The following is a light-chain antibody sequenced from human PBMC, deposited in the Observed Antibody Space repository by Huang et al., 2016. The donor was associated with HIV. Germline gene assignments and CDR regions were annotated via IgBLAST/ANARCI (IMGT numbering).Light chain of an antibody. J-gene: IGKJ1*01. CDR2: ATS. V-gene: IGKV1-NL1*01. CDR3: QQFYLPPVT. CDR1: QGITNS. Sequence: DIQMTQSPSSLSASVGDRVTITRRASQGITNSLAWYQQKPGKAPKLLVYATSKLESGVPSRFSGGGSGTDYTLTITSLQPEDFATYYCQQFYLPPVTFGQGTKVEIK.